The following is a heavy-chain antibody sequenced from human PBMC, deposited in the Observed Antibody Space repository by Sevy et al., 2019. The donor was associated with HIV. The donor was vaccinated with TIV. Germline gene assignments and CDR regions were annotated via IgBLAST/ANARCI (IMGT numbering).Heavy chain of an antibody. J-gene: IGHJ1*01. V-gene: IGHV3-15*01. CDR3: TTGGSLFQN. Sequence: GGSLRLSCAASGFTFSNVWMSWVRQAPGKGLEWISSLKSKTDGGTTDYAAPVKGRFTISRDDSKTTLYLQMNSLKIEDIDVYYCTTGGSLFQNWGQGTLVTISS. CDR2: LKSKTDGGTT. D-gene: IGHD3-16*01. CDR1: GFTFSNVW.